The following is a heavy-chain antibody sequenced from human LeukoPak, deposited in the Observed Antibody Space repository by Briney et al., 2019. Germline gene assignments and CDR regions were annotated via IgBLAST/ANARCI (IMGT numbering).Heavy chain of an antibody. J-gene: IGHJ5*02. V-gene: IGHV1-2*02. D-gene: IGHD3-16*01. CDR1: GYSFTDYY. CDR2: INPNSGGT. CDR3: ARADRLHGGPYLIGP. Sequence: GASVKVSCKTSGYSFTDYYMHWVRQAPGQGLEWMGWINPNSGGTSSAQKFQGRVTMTRDTSITTVYMELNWLTSDDTAMYYCARADRLHGGPYLIGPWGQGTLVIVSS.